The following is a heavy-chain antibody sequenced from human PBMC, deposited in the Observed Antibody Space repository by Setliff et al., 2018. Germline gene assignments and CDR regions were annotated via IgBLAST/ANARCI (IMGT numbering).Heavy chain of an antibody. J-gene: IGHJ5*02. Sequence: ASVKVSCKASEYSFTGYYVHWVRQAPGQGLEWMGWINHNSGGTKYAQKFQGRVTLSRDTSINTVYMELSRLRSDDTAVYYCAQTKGFKGGWFDPWGQGTLVTVSS. CDR3: AQTKGFKGGWFDP. CDR2: INHNSGGT. V-gene: IGHV1-2*02. CDR1: EYSFTGYY.